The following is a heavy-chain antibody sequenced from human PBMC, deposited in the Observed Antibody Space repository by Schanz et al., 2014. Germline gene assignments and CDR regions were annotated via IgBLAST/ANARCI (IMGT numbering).Heavy chain of an antibody. Sequence: EVQLVEPGGGLVKPGGSLRLSCTASRIIFGTYSMNWIRQTPKGLEWVSSINSRSNFIYYADSVKGRFTISRDNAKNSLYLQMNSLRAEDTAVYYCAGAVATIRADSFDIWGQGTMVAVSS. V-gene: IGHV3-21*01. D-gene: IGHD5-12*01. CDR2: INSRSNFI. J-gene: IGHJ3*02. CDR3: AGAVATIRADSFDI. CDR1: RIIFGTYS.